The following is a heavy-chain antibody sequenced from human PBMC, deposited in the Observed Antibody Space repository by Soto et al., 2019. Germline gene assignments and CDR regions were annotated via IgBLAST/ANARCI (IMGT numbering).Heavy chain of an antibody. Sequence: GGSLRLSCAASGFTLSSYGMHWVRQAPGKGLEWVAVISYDGSNKYYADSVKGRFTISRDNSKNTLYLQMNSLRAEDTAVYYCAEDRRYSSGWFPDYWGQGTLVTVSS. CDR2: ISYDGSNK. V-gene: IGHV3-30*18. CDR3: AEDRRYSSGWFPDY. J-gene: IGHJ4*02. D-gene: IGHD6-19*01. CDR1: GFTLSSYG.